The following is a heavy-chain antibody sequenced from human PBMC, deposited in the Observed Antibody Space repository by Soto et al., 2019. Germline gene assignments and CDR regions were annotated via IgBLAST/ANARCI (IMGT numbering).Heavy chain of an antibody. D-gene: IGHD1-7*01. CDR3: TTGLTGTTCYYYVMDV. V-gene: IGHV3-15*01. CDR2: IKSKTDGGTT. Sequence: EVQLVESGGGLVKPGGSLRLSCAASGFTFSNAWMSWVRQAPGKGLEWVGRIKSKTDGGTTDYDAPVKGRFTISRDDSKNTLYLQMNSLKTEDTAVYYCTTGLTGTTCYYYVMDVWGQGTTVTVSS. J-gene: IGHJ6*02. CDR1: GFTFSNAW.